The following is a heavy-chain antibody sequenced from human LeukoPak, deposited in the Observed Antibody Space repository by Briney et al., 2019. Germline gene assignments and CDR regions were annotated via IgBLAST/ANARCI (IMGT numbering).Heavy chain of an antibody. V-gene: IGHV4-59*01. J-gene: IGHJ4*02. CDR1: GGSSSSYY. D-gene: IGHD5-24*01. CDR3: ARSGGDRVEMPTIIDY. Sequence: PSETLSLTCTVSGGSSSSYYWSWIRQPPGKGLEWIGYIYYSGSTNYNPSLKSRVSILVDTSKNQFSLRLSSVTAADTAVYYCARSGGDRVEMPTIIDYWGQGILVTVSS. CDR2: IYYSGST.